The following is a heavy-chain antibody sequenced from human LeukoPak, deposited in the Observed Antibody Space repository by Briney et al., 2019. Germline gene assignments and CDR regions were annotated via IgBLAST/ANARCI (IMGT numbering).Heavy chain of an antibody. CDR2: MNPNGGGT. CDR3: ARERKITIFGVACDY. J-gene: IGHJ4*02. V-gene: IGHV1-2*06. Sequence: ASVKVSCKASRYTFTGYYMHWVRQAPGQGLEWMARMNPNGGGTNYAQKFQGRVTMTSDTSISTAYMELSRLRSDDTAVYYCARERKITIFGVACDYWGQGTLVTVSS. CDR1: RYTFTGYY. D-gene: IGHD3-3*01.